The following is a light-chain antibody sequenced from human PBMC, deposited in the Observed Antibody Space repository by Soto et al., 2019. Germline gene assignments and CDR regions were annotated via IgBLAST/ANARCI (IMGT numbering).Light chain of an antibody. Sequence: QAVLTQPASVSGSPGQAISISCTGTISHAGVYNSVSWSQQHPGKAPKLMNYDVSNRPSGASYRFSGSKCGNTTSLTNSCLQAEDEADYYCNSYTSSSTFYVFGTGTKVTVL. CDR1: ISHAGVYNS. CDR3: NSYTSSSTFYV. CDR2: DVS. J-gene: IGLJ1*01. V-gene: IGLV2-14*01.